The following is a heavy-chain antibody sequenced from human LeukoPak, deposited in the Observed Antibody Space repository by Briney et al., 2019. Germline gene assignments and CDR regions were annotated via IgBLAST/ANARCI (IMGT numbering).Heavy chain of an antibody. V-gene: IGHV3-11*01. CDR1: GFTFGDYY. Sequence: GGSLRLSCAASGFTFGDYYMSWVRQAPGKGLEWLSHINNSGTSIYYADSVKGRFTISSHNAKKTLYLQLHNLRADDTAVYYCARDRGNWGSVFWGQGTQVSVSS. D-gene: IGHD7-27*01. CDR2: INNSGTSI. CDR3: ARDRGNWGSVF. J-gene: IGHJ4*02.